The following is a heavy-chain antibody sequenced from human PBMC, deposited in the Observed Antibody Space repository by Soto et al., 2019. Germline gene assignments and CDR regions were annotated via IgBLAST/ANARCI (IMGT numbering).Heavy chain of an antibody. D-gene: IGHD3-22*01. Sequence: ASVKVSCKASGYTFTSYYMHWVRQAPGQGLEWMGIINPSGGSTSYAQKFQGRVTMTRDTSTSTVYMELSSLRSEDTAVYYCASQHDSSGPYGDWFDPWGQGTLVTVSS. V-gene: IGHV1-46*01. CDR1: GYTFTSYY. CDR2: INPSGGST. CDR3: ASQHDSSGPYGDWFDP. J-gene: IGHJ5*02.